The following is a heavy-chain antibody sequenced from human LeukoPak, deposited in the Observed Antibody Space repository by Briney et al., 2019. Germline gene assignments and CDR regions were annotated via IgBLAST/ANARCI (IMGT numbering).Heavy chain of an antibody. Sequence: QPGGSLRLSCAASGVTVSNNFMSWVRQAPGKGLEWVSVIYGGGSTYYADSVKGRFTISRDTSKNTLYLQMNSLRAEDTAVYYCAKDYGGITIFGVVTDFDYWGQGTLVTVSS. V-gene: IGHV3-53*05. CDR2: IYGGGST. CDR1: GVTVSNNF. CDR3: AKDYGGITIFGVVTDFDY. D-gene: IGHD3-3*01. J-gene: IGHJ4*02.